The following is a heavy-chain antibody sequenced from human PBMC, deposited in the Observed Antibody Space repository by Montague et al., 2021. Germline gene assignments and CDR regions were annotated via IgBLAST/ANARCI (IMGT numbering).Heavy chain of an antibody. V-gene: IGHV4-34*01. CDR3: ARYLHTSKYSGSHYLSRQYGMDV. D-gene: IGHD1-26*01. J-gene: IGHJ6*02. CDR1: GVSFSGHY. Sequence: SETLSLTCAVYGVSFSGHYWSWIRQPPGKGLEWIGEINHSGSTNYNPSLKSRVTMSVDTSKNQFSLNLSSVTAADTAVYYCARYLHTSKYSGSHYLSRQYGMDVWGQGTTVPVSS. CDR2: INHSGST.